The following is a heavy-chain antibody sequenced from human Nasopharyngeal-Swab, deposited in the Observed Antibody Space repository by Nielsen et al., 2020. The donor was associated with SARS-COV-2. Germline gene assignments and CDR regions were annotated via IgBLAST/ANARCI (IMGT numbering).Heavy chain of an antibody. V-gene: IGHV3-9*01. D-gene: IGHD3-10*01. CDR2: ISWKSGNM. Sequence: SLKISCVASGFSFDDYTMHWVRQAPGKGLEWVSGISWKSGNMGYADSVKGRFTISRDNAKNSVYLQMNSLRPEDTALYYCAKPMVRGDFYYFLDVWDKGTTVTVSS. CDR1: GFSFDDYT. CDR3: AKPMVRGDFYYFLDV. J-gene: IGHJ6*03.